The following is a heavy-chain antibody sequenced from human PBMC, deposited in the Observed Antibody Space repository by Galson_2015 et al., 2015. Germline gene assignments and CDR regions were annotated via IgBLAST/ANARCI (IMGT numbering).Heavy chain of an antibody. J-gene: IGHJ3*02. CDR3: ARHCVGDGSHVFDI. CDR1: AGSISGYY. D-gene: IGHD2-21*02. V-gene: IGHV4-59*01. Sequence: TLSLTCSVSAGSISGYYWTWIRQPPGKGLEWIGYGHHSGSTNYNSFLKSRLTISVDTSKNQVSLRLSSVTAADTAVFYCARHCVGDGSHVFDIWGQGSMVTASS. CDR2: GHHSGST.